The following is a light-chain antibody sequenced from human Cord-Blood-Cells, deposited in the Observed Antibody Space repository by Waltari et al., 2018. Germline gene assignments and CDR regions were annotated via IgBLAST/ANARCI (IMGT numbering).Light chain of an antibody. CDR3: QQLNSYSFT. J-gene: IGKJ3*01. CDR1: QGISSY. Sequence: DIQLTQSQSFLSASVGDRVTITCRASQGISSYLAWYQQKPGKAPKLLIYAASTLQSGVPSRFSGSGSGTEFTLTISSLQPEDFATYYCQQLNSYSFTFGPGTKVDIK. V-gene: IGKV1-9*01. CDR2: AAS.